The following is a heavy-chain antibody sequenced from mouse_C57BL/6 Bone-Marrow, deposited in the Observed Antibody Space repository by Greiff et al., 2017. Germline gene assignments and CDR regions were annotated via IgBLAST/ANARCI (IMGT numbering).Heavy chain of an antibody. CDR2: INPSNGGT. D-gene: IGHD2-1*01. J-gene: IGHJ4*01. V-gene: IGHV1-53*01. CDR1: GYTFTSYW. CDR3: ARQNYGNLNYYAMDY. Sequence: QVQLKQPGTELVKPGASVKLSCKASGYTFTSYWMHWVKQRPGQGLEWIGNINPSNGGTNYNEKFKSKATLTVDKSSSTAYMQLSSLTSEDSAVYYCARQNYGNLNYYAMDYWGQGTSVTVSS.